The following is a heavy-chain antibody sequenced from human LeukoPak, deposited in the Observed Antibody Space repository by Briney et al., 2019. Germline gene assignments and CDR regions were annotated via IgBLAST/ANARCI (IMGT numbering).Heavy chain of an antibody. Sequence: SVKVSCTASGGTFSSYAISWVRQAPGQGLEWMGGIIPIFGTANYAQKFQGRVTITADESTSTAYMELSSLRSEDTAVYYCARDSPQAPPDYYDSSGYYSGRAFDIWGQGTMVTVSS. J-gene: IGHJ3*02. CDR1: GGTFSSYA. CDR3: ARDSPQAPPDYYDSSGYYSGRAFDI. D-gene: IGHD3-22*01. V-gene: IGHV1-69*01. CDR2: IIPIFGTA.